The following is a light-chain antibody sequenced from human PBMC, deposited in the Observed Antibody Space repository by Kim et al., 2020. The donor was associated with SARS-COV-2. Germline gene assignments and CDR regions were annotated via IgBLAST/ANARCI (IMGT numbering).Light chain of an antibody. CDR3: QAWDSSTGV. J-gene: IGLJ3*02. CDR1: KLGDKY. Sequence: SVSAGQTASITCAGDKLGDKYACWYQQKAGQSPVLVIYQDSKRPSGNPERFSGSNSGNTATLTRSGTQAMDEADYYCQAWDSSTGVFGGGTQLTVL. V-gene: IGLV3-1*01. CDR2: QDS.